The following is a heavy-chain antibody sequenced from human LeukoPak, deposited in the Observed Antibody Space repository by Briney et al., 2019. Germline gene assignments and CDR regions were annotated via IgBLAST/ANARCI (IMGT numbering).Heavy chain of an antibody. D-gene: IGHD5-24*01. Sequence: GGSLRLSCEVSHFPFSHFAMHWVRQAPGKGLEWVAVFSSHGNDGYYAASVQGRFPISRDNSENTLYLQIESLRVEDTAIYYCTRDAGNFNDFDYWGQGTLVTVSP. CDR1: HFPFSHFA. J-gene: IGHJ4*02. V-gene: IGHV3-30*04. CDR2: FSSHGNDG. CDR3: TRDAGNFNDFDY.